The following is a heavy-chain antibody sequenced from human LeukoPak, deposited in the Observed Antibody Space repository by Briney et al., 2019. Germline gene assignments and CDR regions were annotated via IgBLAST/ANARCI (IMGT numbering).Heavy chain of an antibody. D-gene: IGHD3-3*01. V-gene: IGHV1-24*01. J-gene: IGHJ4*02. Sequence: GASVKVSCKVSGYTLTELSMHWVRQAPGKGLEWMGGFDPEDGETIYAQKFQDRVTITRNTSISTAYMKLSSLRSEDTAVYYCARGDFWSGYTQFDCWGQGTLVTVS. CDR3: ARGDFWSGYTQFDC. CDR2: FDPEDGET. CDR1: GYTLTELS.